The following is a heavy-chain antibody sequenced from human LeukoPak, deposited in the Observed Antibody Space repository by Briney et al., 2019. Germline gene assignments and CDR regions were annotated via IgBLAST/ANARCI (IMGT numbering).Heavy chain of an antibody. V-gene: IGHV5-51*01. Sequence: GESLKISCRGPGYSFSSYWIALVRQMPGKGLEWMGIIYPGDSDTRYSPSFQGQVTISADKSISTAYLQWSSLKASDSAMYYCARGRGYCSGGSCHDLDYWGQGTLVTVSS. CDR1: GYSFSSYW. CDR3: ARGRGYCSGGSCHDLDY. J-gene: IGHJ4*02. D-gene: IGHD2-15*01. CDR2: IYPGDSDT.